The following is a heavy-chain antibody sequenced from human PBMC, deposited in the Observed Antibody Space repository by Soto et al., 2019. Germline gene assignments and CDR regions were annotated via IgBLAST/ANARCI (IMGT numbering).Heavy chain of an antibody. CDR1: GFTVSSNY. J-gene: IGHJ6*02. CDR3: AREGCFYGSGSRGYYYYYGMDV. CDR2: IYSGGNT. D-gene: IGHD3-10*01. V-gene: IGHV3-66*01. Sequence: EVQLVESGGGLVQPGGSLRLSCAASGFTVSSNYMSWVRQAPGKGLEWVSVIYSGGNTYYADSVKGRFTISRDNSKNTLYLQMNSLRAEDTAVYYCAREGCFYGSGSRGYYYYYGMDVWGQGTTVTVSS.